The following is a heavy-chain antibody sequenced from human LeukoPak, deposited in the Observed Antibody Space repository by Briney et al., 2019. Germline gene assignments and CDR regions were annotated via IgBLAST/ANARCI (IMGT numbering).Heavy chain of an antibody. CDR1: GFTFNHAW. CDR3: TTVGSSRYYYYFDY. D-gene: IGHD3-22*01. CDR2: IKSKTDGATT. J-gene: IGHJ4*02. V-gene: IGHV3-15*01. Sequence: GGSLRLSCAASGFTFNHAWMNWVRQAPGKGLEWVGRIKSKTDGATTEYAAPVKGRFTISRDDSENTLYLQMNSLKTEDTAVYYCTTVGSSRYYYYFDYWGQGSLVTVSS.